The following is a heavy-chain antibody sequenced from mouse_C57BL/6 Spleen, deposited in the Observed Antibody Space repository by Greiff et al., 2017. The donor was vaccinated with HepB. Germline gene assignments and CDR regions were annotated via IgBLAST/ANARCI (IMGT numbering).Heavy chain of an antibody. V-gene: IGHV1-64*01. CDR2: IHPNSGST. J-gene: IGHJ3*01. CDR3: ARRDYDDVWAY. CDR1: GYTFTSYW. Sequence: QVQLQQPGAELVKPGASVKLSCKASGYTFTSYWMHWVKQRPGQGLEWIGMIHPNSGSTNYNEKFKSKATLTVDKSSSTAYMQLSSLTSEDSAVYYWARRDYDDVWAYWGQGTRVTVSA. D-gene: IGHD2-4*01.